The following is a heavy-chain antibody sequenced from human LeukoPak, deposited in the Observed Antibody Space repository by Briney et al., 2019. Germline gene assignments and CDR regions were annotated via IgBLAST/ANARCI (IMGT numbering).Heavy chain of an antibody. J-gene: IGHJ4*02. D-gene: IGHD2-2*01. CDR1: GFTSSSYG. CDR3: ARQYCSSTSCTFDY. V-gene: IGHV3-64*01. Sequence: GGSLRLSCAASGFTSSSYGMHWVRQAPGKGLEYVSAISSNGGSTYYANSVKGRFTISRDNSKNTLYLQMGSLRAEDMAVYYCARQYCSSTSCTFDYWGQGTLVTVSS. CDR2: ISSNGGST.